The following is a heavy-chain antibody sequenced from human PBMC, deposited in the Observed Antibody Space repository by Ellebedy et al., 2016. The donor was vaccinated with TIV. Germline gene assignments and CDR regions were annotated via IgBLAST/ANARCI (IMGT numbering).Heavy chain of an antibody. Sequence: SETLSLXCTVSGGSISSYYWSWIRQPPGKGLEWIGYIYYSGSTYYNPSLKSRVTISVDTSKNQFSLKLSSVTAADTAVYYCARLEARGVSGQYGMDVWGQGTTVTVSS. V-gene: IGHV4-59*01. CDR2: IYYSGST. CDR1: GGSISSYY. CDR3: ARLEARGVSGQYGMDV. J-gene: IGHJ6*02. D-gene: IGHD3-10*01.